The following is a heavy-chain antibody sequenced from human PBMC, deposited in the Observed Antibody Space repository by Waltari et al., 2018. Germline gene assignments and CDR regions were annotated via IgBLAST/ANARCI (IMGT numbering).Heavy chain of an antibody. CDR3: AGYCSSTSCYMGNWFDP. D-gene: IGHD2-2*02. V-gene: IGHV4-38-2*01. CDR1: GYSISSGYY. CDR2: INHSGST. J-gene: IGHJ5*02. Sequence: QVQLQESGPGLVKPSETLSLTCAVSGYSISSGYYWGWIRQPPGKGLEWIGSINHSGSTYYNPSLKSRVTISVDTSKNQFSLKLSSVTAADTAVYYCAGYCSSTSCYMGNWFDPWGQGTLVTVSS.